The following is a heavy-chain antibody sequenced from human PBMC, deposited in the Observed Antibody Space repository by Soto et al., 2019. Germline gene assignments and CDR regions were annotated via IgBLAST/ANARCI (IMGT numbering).Heavy chain of an antibody. CDR1: GFTFSSYA. Sequence: GGSLRLSCAASGFTFSSYAMSWVRQAPGKGLEWVSAISGSGGSTYYADSVKGRFTISRDNSKNTLYLQMNSLRAEDTAVYYCAKNGGHSSGWSLGHDAFDIWGPGTMVTVSS. D-gene: IGHD6-19*01. CDR3: AKNGGHSSGWSLGHDAFDI. CDR2: ISGSGGST. J-gene: IGHJ3*02. V-gene: IGHV3-23*01.